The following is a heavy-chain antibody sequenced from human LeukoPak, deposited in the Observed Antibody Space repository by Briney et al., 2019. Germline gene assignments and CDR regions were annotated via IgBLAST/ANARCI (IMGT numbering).Heavy chain of an antibody. CDR1: GFTFDDYA. CDR3: GKGREIMLD. V-gene: IGHV3-43*02. Sequence: SGGSLRLSCAASGFTFDDYAMQWVRQGPGKGLEWVSLISGDGDTTYYADSVKGRFTISRDNSKNSLYLQMNSLRTEDTALYYCGKGREIMLDWGQGTPVTVSS. CDR2: ISGDGDTT. J-gene: IGHJ4*02. D-gene: IGHD1-26*01.